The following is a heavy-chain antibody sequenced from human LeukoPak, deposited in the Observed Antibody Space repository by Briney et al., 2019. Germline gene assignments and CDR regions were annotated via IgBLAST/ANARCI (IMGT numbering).Heavy chain of an antibody. D-gene: IGHD5-24*01. Sequence: SETLSLTCTVSGGSISSYYWSWIRQPPGKGLEWIGYIYYSGSTNYNPSLKSRVTISVDTSKNQFSLKLSSVTAADTAVYYCASRGGRDGYSLDYWGQGTLVTVSS. CDR2: IYYSGST. CDR3: ASRGGRDGYSLDY. J-gene: IGHJ4*02. V-gene: IGHV4-59*01. CDR1: GGSISSYY.